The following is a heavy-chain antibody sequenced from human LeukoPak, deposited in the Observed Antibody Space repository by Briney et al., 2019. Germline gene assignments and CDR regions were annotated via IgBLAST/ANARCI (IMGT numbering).Heavy chain of an antibody. V-gene: IGHV3-7*03. CDR3: TRENYVPDS. D-gene: IGHD3-10*02. CDR1: GYSFSPYW. J-gene: IGHJ5*02. CDR2: ISDGGWAT. Sequence: GGSLRLSCVASGYSFSPYWMSWVRQTPGKGLEWVASISDGGWATYYVDSVRGRFTISRDDARNSLFLQMNGLRADDTAVNYCTRENYVPDSWGQGTLVTVSS.